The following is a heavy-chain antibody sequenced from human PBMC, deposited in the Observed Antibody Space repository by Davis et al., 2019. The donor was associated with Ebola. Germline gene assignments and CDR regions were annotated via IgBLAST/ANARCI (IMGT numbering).Heavy chain of an antibody. J-gene: IGHJ3*02. CDR2: INSDGSST. CDR1: GFTFSSYW. CDR3: ARGKVGFHNAFDI. D-gene: IGHD2-2*03. Sequence: PGGSLRLSCAASGFTFSSYWMHWVRQAPGKGLVWVSRINSDGSSTSYADSVKGRFTISRDNSKNTLYLQMNSLTAEDTAIYYCARGKVGFHNAFDIWGQGTMVTVSS. V-gene: IGHV3-74*01.